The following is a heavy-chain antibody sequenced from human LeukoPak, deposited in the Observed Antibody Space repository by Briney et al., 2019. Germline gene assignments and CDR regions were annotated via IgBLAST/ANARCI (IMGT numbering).Heavy chain of an antibody. CDR1: GYTFTGYY. D-gene: IGHD3-9*01. J-gene: IGHJ3*02. V-gene: IGHV1-2*02. CDR2: INPNSGGT. Sequence: ASVKVSCKASGYTFTGYYMHWVRQAPGQGLEWMGWINPNSGGTNYAQKFQGRVTMTRDTSISTAYMELSRLRSDDTAVYYCAREERYFDWSERGDAFDIWGQGTMVTVSS. CDR3: AREERYFDWSERGDAFDI.